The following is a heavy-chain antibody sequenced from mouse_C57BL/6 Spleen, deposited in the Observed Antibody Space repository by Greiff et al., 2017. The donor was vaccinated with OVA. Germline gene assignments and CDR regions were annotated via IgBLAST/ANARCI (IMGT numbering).Heavy chain of an antibody. Sequence: VKLQESGPELVKPGASVKISCKASGYAFSSSWMNWVKQRPGKGLEWIGRIYPGDGDTNYNGKFKGKATLTADKSSSTAYMQLSSLTSEDSAVYFCARGLWPYYAMDYWGQGTSVTVSS. D-gene: IGHD6-5*01. V-gene: IGHV1-82*01. J-gene: IGHJ4*01. CDR1: GYAFSSSW. CDR2: IYPGDGDT. CDR3: ARGLWPYYAMDY.